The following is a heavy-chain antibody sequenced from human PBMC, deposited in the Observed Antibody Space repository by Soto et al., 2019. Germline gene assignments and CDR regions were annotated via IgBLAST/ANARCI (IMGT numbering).Heavy chain of an antibody. CDR1: GGTFSSYA. Sequence: ASVKVSCKASGGTFSSYAISWVRQAPGQGLEWMGGIIPIFGTANYAQKFQGRVTVTADESTSTAYMELSSLRSEDTAVYYCAVSTLAARQKFDYWGQGTLVTVSS. J-gene: IGHJ4*02. CDR3: AVSTLAARQKFDY. V-gene: IGHV1-69*13. CDR2: IIPIFGTA. D-gene: IGHD6-6*01.